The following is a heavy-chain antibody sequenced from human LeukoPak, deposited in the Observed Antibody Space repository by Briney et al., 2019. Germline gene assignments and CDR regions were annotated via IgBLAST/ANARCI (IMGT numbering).Heavy chain of an antibody. V-gene: IGHV3-30*02. CDR2: IRYDGSNK. CDR3: AKDLSPAMVRGVFDY. J-gene: IGHJ4*02. D-gene: IGHD3-10*01. Sequence: SCKASGYTFTSYDINWVRQATGQGLEWVAFIRYDGSNKYYADSVKGRFTISRDNSKNTLYLQMNSLRAEDTAVYYCAKDLSPAMVRGVFDYWGQGTLVTVSS. CDR1: GYTFTSYD.